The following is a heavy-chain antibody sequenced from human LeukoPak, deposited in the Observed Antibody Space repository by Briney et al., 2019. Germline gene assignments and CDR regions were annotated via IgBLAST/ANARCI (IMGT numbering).Heavy chain of an antibody. D-gene: IGHD2-2*02. CDR1: GGTFSSYA. J-gene: IGHJ5*02. V-gene: IGHV1-69*13. CDR2: IIPVFGTS. CDR3: ARVTGGRYCSTTSCYMRGWFDP. Sequence: RASVKVSCKASGGTFSSYAISWVRQAPGQGLEWMGGIIPVFGTSNYAQKFQGRVTITADESTRTAYMELSSLRSEDTAVYYCARVTGGRYCSTTSCYMRGWFDPWGQGTLVTVPS.